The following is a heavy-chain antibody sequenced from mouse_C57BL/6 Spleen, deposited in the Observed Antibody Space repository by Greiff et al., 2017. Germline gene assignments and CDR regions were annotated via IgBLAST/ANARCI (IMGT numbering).Heavy chain of an antibody. CDR3: AREDYYYGSSYY. V-gene: IGHV1-80*01. CDR2: IYPGDGDT. D-gene: IGHD1-1*01. J-gene: IGHJ2*01. Sequence: VQLQQSGAELVKPGASVKISCKASGYAFSSYWMNWVKQRPGKGLEWIGQIYPGDGDTNYNGKFKGKATLTADKSSNTAYMQLSSLTSEDSAVYFCAREDYYYGSSYYWGQGTTLTVSS. CDR1: GYAFSSYW.